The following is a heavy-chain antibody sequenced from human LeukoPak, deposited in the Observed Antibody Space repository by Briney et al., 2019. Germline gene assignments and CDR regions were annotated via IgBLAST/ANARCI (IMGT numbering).Heavy chain of an antibody. CDR2: IYTSGST. CDR1: GGSLSSGSYY. V-gene: IGHV4-61*02. Sequence: SETLSLTCTVSGGSLSSGSYYWSWIRQPAGKGLEWIGRIYTSGSTNYNPSLKSRVTISVDTSKNQFSLKLSSVTAADTAVYYCAREFGEFGVYYYYYYMDVWGKGTTVTISS. J-gene: IGHJ6*03. CDR3: AREFGEFGVYYYYYYMDV. D-gene: IGHD3-10*01.